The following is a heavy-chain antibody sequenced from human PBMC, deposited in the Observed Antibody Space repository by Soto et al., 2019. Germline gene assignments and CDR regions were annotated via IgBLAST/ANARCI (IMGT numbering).Heavy chain of an antibody. D-gene: IGHD3-22*01. CDR2: INPNSGGT. Sequence: GASVKVSCKSSGYTFTGYYMHGVRQAPGQGLEGMGWINPNSGGTNYAQKFQGWVTMTRDTSISTAYMELSRLRSDDTAVYYCARAHWLTNAFDIWGQGTMVTVS. CDR1: GYTFTGYY. CDR3: ARAHWLTNAFDI. V-gene: IGHV1-2*04. J-gene: IGHJ3*02.